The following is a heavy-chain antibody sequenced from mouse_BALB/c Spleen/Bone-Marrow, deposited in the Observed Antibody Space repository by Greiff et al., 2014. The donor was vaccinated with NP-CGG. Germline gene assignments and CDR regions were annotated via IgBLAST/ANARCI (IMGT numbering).Heavy chain of an antibody. CDR1: GYTFPSYW. Sequence: VQVVESGAELAKPGASVKMSCKASGYTFPSYWMHWVKQRPGQGLEWIGYINPSTGYTDYNQKFKDKATLTADKSSRTAYMEIEDHTAEYCAFDDSGIGGYGKYWGQGTTLTVSS. J-gene: IGHJ2*01. V-gene: IGHV1-7*01. CDR2: INPSTGYT. D-gene: IGHD2-10*02. CDR3: GIGGYGKY.